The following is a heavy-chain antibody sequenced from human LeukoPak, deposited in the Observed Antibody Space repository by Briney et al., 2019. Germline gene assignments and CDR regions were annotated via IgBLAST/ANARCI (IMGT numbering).Heavy chain of an antibody. Sequence: GWSLRLSCAASGFTISGYWMSWVRQAPGKGLEWVANIKQDGSEKYYVDSVKGRFTISRDNAENSLYLQMNSLRAEDTAVYFCTVGTSPSWFDPWGQGTLVIVSS. CDR2: IKQDGSEK. CDR1: GFTISGYW. V-gene: IGHV3-7*03. J-gene: IGHJ5*02. D-gene: IGHD7-27*01. CDR3: TVGTSPSWFDP.